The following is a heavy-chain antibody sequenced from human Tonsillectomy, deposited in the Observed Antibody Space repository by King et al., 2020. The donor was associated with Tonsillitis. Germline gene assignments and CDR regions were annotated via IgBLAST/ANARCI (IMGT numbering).Heavy chain of an antibody. CDR2: TRNKANSYTT. D-gene: IGHD3-10*01. J-gene: IGHJ4*02. CDR3: TRVTLIYYLDY. V-gene: IGHV3-72*01. Sequence: QLVQSGGGLFQPGGSLRLSCAASGFTFSDHYMDWVRQAPGKGLEWVGRTRNKANSYTTEYAASVKGRFTISRDDSKNSVYLHMNSLKSEDTAVYYCTRVTLIYYLDYWGQGTLVTVSS. CDR1: GFTFSDHY.